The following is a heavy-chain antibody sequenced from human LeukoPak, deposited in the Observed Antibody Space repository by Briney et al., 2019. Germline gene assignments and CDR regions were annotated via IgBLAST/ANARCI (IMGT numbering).Heavy chain of an antibody. D-gene: IGHD3-22*01. Sequence: ASVKVSCKASGYTFTSYYMHWVRQAPGQGLEWMGIINPSGGSTSCAQKFQGRVTMTRDTSTSTVYMELSSLRSEDTAVYYCARDTFYDSSGREYYFDYWGQGTLVTVSS. CDR3: ARDTFYDSSGREYYFDY. CDR2: INPSGGST. V-gene: IGHV1-46*01. CDR1: GYTFTSYY. J-gene: IGHJ4*02.